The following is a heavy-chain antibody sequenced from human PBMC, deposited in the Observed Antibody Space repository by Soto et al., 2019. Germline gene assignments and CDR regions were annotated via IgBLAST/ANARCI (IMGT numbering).Heavy chain of an antibody. CDR2: ISGSGGST. J-gene: IGHJ6*02. Sequence: GGSLRLSCAASGFTFSSYAMSWVRQAPGKGLEWVSAISGSGGSTYYADSVKGRFTISRDNSKNTLYLQMNSLRAEDTAVYYCAKDRGGITGTTYGMDVWGQGTTVTVSS. CDR1: GFTFSSYA. D-gene: IGHD1-20*01. CDR3: AKDRGGITGTTYGMDV. V-gene: IGHV3-23*01.